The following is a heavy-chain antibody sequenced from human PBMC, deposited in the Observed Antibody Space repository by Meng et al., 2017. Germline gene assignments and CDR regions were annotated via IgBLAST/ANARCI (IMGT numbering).Heavy chain of an antibody. D-gene: IGHD3-22*01. J-gene: IGHJ4*02. CDR2: ISYDGSYK. Sequence: GFFVSRYAMHWVRQAPGKGLEWVAVISYDGSYKNYADSVKGRFTISRDNSKNTLYLQMDSLRAEDTAVYYCAKETSDSSAFYRYDIWGQGSLVTVSS. CDR1: GFFVSRYA. V-gene: IGHV3-30-3*02. CDR3: AKETSDSSAFYRYDI.